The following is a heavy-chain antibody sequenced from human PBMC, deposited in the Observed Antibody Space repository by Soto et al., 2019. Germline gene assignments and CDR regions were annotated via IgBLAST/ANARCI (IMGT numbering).Heavy chain of an antibody. CDR1: GFTFSSYA. CDR2: ISYDGSNK. Sequence: GGSLRLSCAASGFTFSSYAMHWVRQAPGKGLEWVAVISYDGSNKYYADSVKGRFTISRDNSKNTLYLQMNSLRAEDTAVYYCARDSSTIFSSRRYYGMDVWGQGTTVTVSS. D-gene: IGHD3-3*01. CDR3: ARDSSTIFSSRRYYGMDV. J-gene: IGHJ6*02. V-gene: IGHV3-30-3*01.